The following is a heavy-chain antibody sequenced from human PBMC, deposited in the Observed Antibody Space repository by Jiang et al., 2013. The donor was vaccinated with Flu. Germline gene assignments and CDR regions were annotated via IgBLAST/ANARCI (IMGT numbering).Heavy chain of an antibody. CDR1: GDSVSSGGYY. Sequence: GLVKPSETLSLTCSVSGDSVSSGGYYWNWIRQPPGKGLEWIGFISYSGGTSYNTSLETRVTISLDTPRNQFSLRLSSVTAADTAIYFCARMSQTLTYGMDVWGQGTTVTVSS. J-gene: IGHJ6*02. CDR2: ISYSGGT. CDR3: ARMSQTLTYGMDV. V-gene: IGHV4-61*08.